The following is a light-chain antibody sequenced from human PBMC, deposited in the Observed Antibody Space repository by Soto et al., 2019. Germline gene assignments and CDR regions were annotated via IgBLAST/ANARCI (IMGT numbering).Light chain of an antibody. CDR1: QDISNH. J-gene: IGKJ2*01. CDR3: QQYYNLPYT. CDR2: GAS. V-gene: IGKV1-33*01. Sequence: DIQMTQSPSSLSTSVGDRVTVSCQARQDISNHLNWYQQKPGKSPKLLISGASNLETGVPSRFSGSRFGTDFTFTISSMQPEDFVTYYCQQYYNLPYTFGQGTKLEIK.